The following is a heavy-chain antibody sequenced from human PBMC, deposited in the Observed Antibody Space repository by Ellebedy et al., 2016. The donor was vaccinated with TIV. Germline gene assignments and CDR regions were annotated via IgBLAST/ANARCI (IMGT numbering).Heavy chain of an antibody. CDR1: GFNFDNPW. J-gene: IGHJ5*02. CDR2: INHDGTQK. CDR3: TRAMAAAGGAWFDP. D-gene: IGHD6-25*01. Sequence: GESLKISCAASGFNFDNPWMTWVRQAPGKGLEWVANINHDGTQKYYVDSVRGRFTISRDNAKNSLYLQMTSLRVDDTAVYFCTRAMAAAGGAWFDPWGQGTLVTVSS. V-gene: IGHV3-7*01.